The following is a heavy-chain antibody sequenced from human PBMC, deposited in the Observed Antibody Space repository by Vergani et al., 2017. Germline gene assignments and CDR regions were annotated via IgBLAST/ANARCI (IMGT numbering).Heavy chain of an antibody. CDR1: GFSLNTRGVR. Sequence: QITLKESGPTLVKPTQTLTLTCTFSGFSLNTRGVRVAWIRPPPGQALDWLARIYWNDDQHYSPSLNNRVTITKDTSKSQVVLTMTNMDYVDTGTYYCVYRKTECGTTGCFYPSYYYYYMDVWGKGTTVTVSS. D-gene: IGHD1-7*01. V-gene: IGHV2-5*04. CDR3: VYRKTECGTTGCFYPSYYYYYMDV. J-gene: IGHJ6*03. CDR2: IYWNDDQ.